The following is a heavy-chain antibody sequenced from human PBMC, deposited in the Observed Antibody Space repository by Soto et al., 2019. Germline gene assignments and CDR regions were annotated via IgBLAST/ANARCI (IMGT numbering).Heavy chain of an antibody. Sequence: EVQLVESGGGLVQPGGSLRLSCAASGFTFSSYEMNWVRQAPGKGLEWVSYISSSGSTIYYADSVKGRFTISRDNAKNSLYLQMNSLRAEDTAVYYCARDHKGGYYYYGIDVWGQGTTVTVSS. CDR3: ARDHKGGYYYYGIDV. J-gene: IGHJ6*02. CDR1: GFTFSSYE. CDR2: ISSSGSTI. V-gene: IGHV3-48*03.